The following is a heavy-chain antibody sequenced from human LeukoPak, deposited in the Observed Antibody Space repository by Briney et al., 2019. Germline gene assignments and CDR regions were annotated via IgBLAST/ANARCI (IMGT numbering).Heavy chain of an antibody. V-gene: IGHV4-31*03. D-gene: IGHD3-22*01. CDR3: ARVGDMYDSSGYSTFDP. J-gene: IGHJ5*02. Sequence: SQTLSLTCTVSGGSISSGGYYWSWIRQHPGKGLEWIGYIDYSGSTYYNPSLKSRVTISVDMSKNQFSLKLSSVTAADTAVYYCARVGDMYDSSGYSTFDPWGQGTLVTVSS. CDR2: IDYSGST. CDR1: GGSISSGGYY.